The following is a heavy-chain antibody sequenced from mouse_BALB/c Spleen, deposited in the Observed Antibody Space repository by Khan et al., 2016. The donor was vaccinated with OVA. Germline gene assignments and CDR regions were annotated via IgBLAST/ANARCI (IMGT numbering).Heavy chain of an antibody. CDR3: ASDYGSSYTMDY. D-gene: IGHD1-1*01. Sequence: QVQLKQSGAELAKPGASVKMSCKASGYTFTSYWMHWVKQRPGQGLEWIGYINPSTGYTEYNQKFKDKTTLTADKSSSTAYMQLSSLTSEDSAVYYCASDYGSSYTMDYRGQGTSVTVTS. CDR1: GYTFTSYW. J-gene: IGHJ4*01. V-gene: IGHV1-7*01. CDR2: INPSTGYT.